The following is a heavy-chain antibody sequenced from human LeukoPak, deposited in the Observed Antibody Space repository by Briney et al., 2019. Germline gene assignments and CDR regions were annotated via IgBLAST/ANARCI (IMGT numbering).Heavy chain of an antibody. Sequence: SETLSLTCTVSGGSISSYYWSWIRQPPGKGLEWVGYIYYSGSTNYNPSLKRRVTISVETSKNQFSLKLSSVTAADTAVYYCARGVDYGEDYWGQGTLVTVSS. D-gene: IGHD4/OR15-4a*01. CDR3: ARGVDYGEDY. CDR1: GGSISSYY. V-gene: IGHV4-59*01. CDR2: IYYSGST. J-gene: IGHJ4*02.